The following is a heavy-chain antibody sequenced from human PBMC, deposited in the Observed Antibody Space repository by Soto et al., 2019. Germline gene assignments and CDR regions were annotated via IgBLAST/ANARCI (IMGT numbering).Heavy chain of an antibody. J-gene: IGHJ4*02. CDR2: ISGSGGST. CDR3: AKDLITIFGVVPYYFDY. D-gene: IGHD3-3*01. CDR1: GFTFSSYA. Sequence: GGSLRLSCAASGFTFSSYAMSWVRQAPGKGLEWVSAISGSGGSTYYADSVKGRFTISRDNSKNTLYLQMNSLRAEDTAVYYCAKDLITIFGVVPYYFDYWVQVTLVTVSS. V-gene: IGHV3-23*01.